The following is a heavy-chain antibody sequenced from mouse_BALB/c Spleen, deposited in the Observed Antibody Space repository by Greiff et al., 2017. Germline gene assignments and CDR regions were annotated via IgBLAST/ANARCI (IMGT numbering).Heavy chain of an antibody. Sequence: EVHLVESGGDLVKPGGSLKLSCAASGFTFSSYTMSWVRQTPEKRLEWVATISSGGGNTYYPDSVKGRFTISRDNAKNNLYLQMSSLRSEDTALYYCARSPRYYYGSRLGYYAMDYWGQGTSVTVSS. D-gene: IGHD1-1*01. V-gene: IGHV5-9*03. CDR1: GFTFSSYT. J-gene: IGHJ4*01. CDR3: ARSPRYYYGSRLGYYAMDY. CDR2: ISSGGGNT.